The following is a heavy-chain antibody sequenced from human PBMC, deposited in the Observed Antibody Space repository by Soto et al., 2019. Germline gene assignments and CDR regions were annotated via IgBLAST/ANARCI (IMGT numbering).Heavy chain of an antibody. V-gene: IGHV1-46*01. J-gene: IGHJ4*02. CDR1: GYSFTSHY. Sequence: GASVKVSCKAIGYSFTSHYMHWVRQAPGQGLEWMGTIYPGGVNIGYAQKFKGRVTMTKDTSTSTVYMELNSLRAEDTAVYYCASGGRKYYFDYWGQGALVTVSS. CDR3: ASGGRKYYFDY. CDR2: IYPGGVNI. D-gene: IGHD6-25*01.